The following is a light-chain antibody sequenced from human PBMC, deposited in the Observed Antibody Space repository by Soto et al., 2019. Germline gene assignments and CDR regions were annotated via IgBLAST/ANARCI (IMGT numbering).Light chain of an antibody. Sequence: DIQMTQSPSTLSASVGDRVTITCRASQSISSWLAWYQHKPGKAPKLLIYKASNLESGVPSRFSGSESGTEFTLTISSLQPDDFATYYCQQYDSYPWTFGQETKVEIK. CDR3: QQYDSYPWT. CDR1: QSISSW. J-gene: IGKJ1*01. CDR2: KAS. V-gene: IGKV1-5*03.